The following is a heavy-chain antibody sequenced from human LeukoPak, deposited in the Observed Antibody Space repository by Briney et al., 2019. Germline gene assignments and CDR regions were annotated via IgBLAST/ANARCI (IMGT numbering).Heavy chain of an antibody. D-gene: IGHD3-9*01. CDR3: ARGATYYDILTGYYYRYSYFDY. CDR1: GGSFSGYY. J-gene: IGHJ4*02. V-gene: IGHV4-34*01. CDR2: INHSGST. Sequence: SETLSLTCAVYGGSFSGYYWSWIRQPPGKGLEWIGEINHSGSTNYNPSLKSRVTISVDTSKNQFSLKLSSVTAADTVVYYCARGATYYDILTGYYYRYSYFDYWGQGTLVTVSS.